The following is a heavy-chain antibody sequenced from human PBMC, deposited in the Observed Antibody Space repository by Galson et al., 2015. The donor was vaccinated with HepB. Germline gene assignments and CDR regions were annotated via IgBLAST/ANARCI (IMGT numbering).Heavy chain of an antibody. Sequence: SVKVSCKASGYTFTSYGISWVRQAPGQGLEWMGWISAYNGKTNYAQKLQGRVTMTTDTSTSTAYMELRSLRSDDTAVYYCARVSIVATSGWFDPWGQGTLVTVSS. CDR2: ISAYNGKT. CDR3: ARVSIVATSGWFDP. J-gene: IGHJ5*02. CDR1: GYTFTSYG. V-gene: IGHV1-18*04. D-gene: IGHD5-12*01.